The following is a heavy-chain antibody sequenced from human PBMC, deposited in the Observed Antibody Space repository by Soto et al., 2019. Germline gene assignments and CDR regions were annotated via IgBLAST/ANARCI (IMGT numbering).Heavy chain of an antibody. CDR1: GYTFTSYF. Sequence: QVQLVQSGAEVKKPGASVKVSCKASGYTFTSYFLHWVRQAPGQGLEWMGLINPSGGSTNYAQNFQGRVTMTSDTSTNTVYMELSSLRSEDTAVYYCARDLLTGYYGSQIPLDCWGQGTLVTVSS. CDR3: ARDLLTGYYGSQIPLDC. V-gene: IGHV1-46*01. J-gene: IGHJ4*02. CDR2: INPSGGST. D-gene: IGHD3-9*01.